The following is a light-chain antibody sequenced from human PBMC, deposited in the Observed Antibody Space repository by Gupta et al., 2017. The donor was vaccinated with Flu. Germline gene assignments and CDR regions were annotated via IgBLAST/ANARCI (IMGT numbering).Light chain of an antibody. CDR3: QQDKSYPSS. Sequence: DIQMTQSPSSLSASVGDRVTITCRASQDIRNYVAWFQEKPGKPPKSLIYAAFSLRSGVPSRFSGSGSGTDFTLTISSLQPEDFATYYCQQDKSYPSSFGQGTKVEIK. CDR1: QDIRNY. J-gene: IGKJ2*03. V-gene: IGKV1-16*01. CDR2: AAF.